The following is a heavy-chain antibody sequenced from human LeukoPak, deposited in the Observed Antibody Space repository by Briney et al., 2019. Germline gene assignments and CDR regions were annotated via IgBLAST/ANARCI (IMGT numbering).Heavy chain of an antibody. J-gene: IGHJ4*02. CDR3: ARLSSAYDSSGFTDY. CDR1: GYIFTTYW. CDR2: IYPGDSDT. Sequence: GESLKISCKGCGYIFTTYWIGWVRQMPGKGLEWMGIIYPGDSDTRYSPSFQGQVTISADKSISTAYLQWSSLKASDTAMYYCARLSSAYDSSGFTDYWGQGTLVTVSS. V-gene: IGHV5-51*01. D-gene: IGHD3-22*01.